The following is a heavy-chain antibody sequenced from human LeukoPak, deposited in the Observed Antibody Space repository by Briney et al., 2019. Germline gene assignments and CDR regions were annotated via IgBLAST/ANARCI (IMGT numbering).Heavy chain of an antibody. Sequence: ATVKVSCMASGYTFTGYYMHWVRQAPGQGLEWMGWTNPNSGGTDYAQKFQGRVTMTRDTSISTAYMELSRLRSDDTAVYYCARGLVRSIDFDYWGQGTLVTVSP. V-gene: IGHV1-2*02. CDR3: ARGLVRSIDFDY. CDR2: TNPNSGGT. CDR1: GYTFTGYY. D-gene: IGHD6-19*01. J-gene: IGHJ4*02.